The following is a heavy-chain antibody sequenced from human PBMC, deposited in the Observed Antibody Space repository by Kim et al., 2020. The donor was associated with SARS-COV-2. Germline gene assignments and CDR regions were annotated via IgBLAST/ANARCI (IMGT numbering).Heavy chain of an antibody. J-gene: IGHJ3*02. V-gene: IGHV4-31*02. D-gene: IGHD3-22*01. Sequence: KGRVTISVDTSKNQFSLKLSSVTAADTAVYYCARARGGTMIVVVIGAFDIWGQGTMATVSS. CDR3: ARARGGTMIVVVIGAFDI.